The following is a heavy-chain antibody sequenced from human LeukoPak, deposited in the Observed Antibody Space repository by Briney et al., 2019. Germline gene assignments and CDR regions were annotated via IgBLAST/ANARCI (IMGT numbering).Heavy chain of an antibody. CDR1: GFTFSSYS. J-gene: IGHJ3*02. D-gene: IGHD3-10*01. V-gene: IGHV3-48*01. CDR3: ARDYYGSGSYYLITPVDAFDI. Sequence: PGGSLRLSCAASGFTFSSYSMNWVRQAPGKGLEWVSYISSSSSTIYYADSVKGRFTISRDNAKNSLYLQMNSLRAEDTAVYYCARDYYGSGSYYLITPVDAFDIWGQGTMVTVSS. CDR2: ISSSSSTI.